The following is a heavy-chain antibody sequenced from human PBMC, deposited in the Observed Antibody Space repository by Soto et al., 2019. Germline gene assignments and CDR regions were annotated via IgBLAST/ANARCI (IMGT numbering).Heavy chain of an antibody. D-gene: IGHD3-9*01. J-gene: IGHJ6*02. Sequence: QVQLQQWGAGLLNPSETLSLTCVVNGGSFSGYYWSWIRLPPRKELEWIGEINHSGITHYNPSPKSRVTISVDASRNQFPLSLTSVTDADTAVYYCARARSGVPGRRGPGYYVLDVWGQGTTVTVSS. V-gene: IGHV4-34*01. CDR2: INHSGIT. CDR3: ARARSGVPGRRGPGYYVLDV. CDR1: GGSFSGYY.